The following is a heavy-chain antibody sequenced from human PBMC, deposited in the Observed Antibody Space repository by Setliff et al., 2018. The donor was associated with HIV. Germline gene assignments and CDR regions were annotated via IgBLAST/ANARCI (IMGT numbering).Heavy chain of an antibody. CDR2: IIPIIGIE. V-gene: IGHV1-69*02. Sequence: SVKVSCKASGYTFTGYYMHWVRQAPGQGLEWMGRIIPIIGIENYAQKFQGRVTITADKSTSTAYMELNSLRSDDTAIYYCARSDCSSVRCYLGHAFEIWGQGTMVTVSS. J-gene: IGHJ3*02. CDR3: ARSDCSSVRCYLGHAFEI. CDR1: GYTFTGYY. D-gene: IGHD2-15*01.